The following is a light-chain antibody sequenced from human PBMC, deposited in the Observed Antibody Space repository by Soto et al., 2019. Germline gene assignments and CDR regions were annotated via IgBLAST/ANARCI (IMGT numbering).Light chain of an antibody. J-gene: IGLJ2*01. CDR2: DTN. CDR1: TGVVTTTHY. CDR3: LLSYSGKVV. V-gene: IGLV7-46*01. Sequence: QTVVTQDPSLTVSPGGTVTLTCASSTGVVTTTHYPYWFQQRPGQVPTALIFDTNIRHPWTPARFSGSLLGGRGALTLSGARPEDEADYYCLLSYSGKVVFGGGTKLTVL.